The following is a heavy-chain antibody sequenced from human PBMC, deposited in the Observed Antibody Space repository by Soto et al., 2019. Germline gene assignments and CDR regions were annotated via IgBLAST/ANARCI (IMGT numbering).Heavy chain of an antibody. CDR2: IYYNGDT. J-gene: IGHJ4*02. CDR1: SGSISSTSYY. CDR3: VRLRRAEVTAIFPPYYFDY. V-gene: IGHV4-39*01. D-gene: IGHD2-21*02. Sequence: QLQVQESGPRLVKPSETLSLTCTVSSGSISSTSYYWGWIRQPPGKGLEWITSIYYNGDTYYNASLRGRVTISLDASNSQFSLKLTSVIAADTAEYYGVRLRRAEVTAIFPPYYFDYWAQGTLVTVSS.